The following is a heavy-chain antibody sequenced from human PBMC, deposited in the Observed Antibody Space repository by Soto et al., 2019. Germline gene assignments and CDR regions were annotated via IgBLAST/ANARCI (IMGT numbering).Heavy chain of an antibody. Sequence: EVQLAESGGASVQPGGSLGLSCAASGFTFRRYWMHWVGQAPGKGLVWVAGIDNDGTGSIYADSVRGRFTIYRDNAYNTVYLHMTSLRADDTAVYYCSRGGFHHGFDVWGQGTMVTVSS. D-gene: IGHD2-15*01. CDR3: SRGGFHHGFDV. CDR1: GFTFRRYW. V-gene: IGHV3-74*01. J-gene: IGHJ3*01. CDR2: IDNDGTGS.